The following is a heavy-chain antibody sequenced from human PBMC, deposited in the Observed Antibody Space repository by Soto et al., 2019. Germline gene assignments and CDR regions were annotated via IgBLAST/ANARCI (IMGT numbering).Heavy chain of an antibody. CDR1: GYTFTGYY. Sequence: ASVKVSCKASGYTFTGYYMHWVRQAPGQGLEWMGWINPNSGGTNCAQKFQGWVTMTRDTSISTAYMELSRLRSDDTAVYYCARVSGSPIPGPFDIWGQGTMVTVSS. D-gene: IGHD3-10*01. CDR2: INPNSGGT. J-gene: IGHJ3*02. CDR3: ARVSGSPIPGPFDI. V-gene: IGHV1-2*04.